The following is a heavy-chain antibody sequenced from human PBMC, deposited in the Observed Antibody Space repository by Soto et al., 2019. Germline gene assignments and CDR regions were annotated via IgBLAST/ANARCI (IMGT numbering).Heavy chain of an antibody. CDR1: GGSFSGYY. V-gene: IGHV4-34*01. CDR3: ARTTVTTGMDV. CDR2: INHSGST. Sequence: QVQLQQWGAGLLKPSETLSLTCAVYGGSFSGYYWSWICQPPGKGLEWIGEINHSGSTNYNPSLKSRVTISVDTSKNQFSPKLSSVTAADTAVYYCARTTVTTGMDVWGQGTTVTVSS. D-gene: IGHD4-17*01. J-gene: IGHJ6*02.